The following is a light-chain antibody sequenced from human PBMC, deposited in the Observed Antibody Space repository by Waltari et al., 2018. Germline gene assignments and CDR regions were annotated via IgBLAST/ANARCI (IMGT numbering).Light chain of an antibody. Sequence: EILCTASPVTLSLIPGETATLPCRASQSVSSYLAWYQQKPGQAPRLLIYDASNRATGIPARFSGSESGTDFTLTISSLEPEDFAVYYCQQRSNWRRTFGQGTKVEIK. CDR2: DAS. CDR1: QSVSSY. V-gene: IGKV3-11*01. J-gene: IGKJ1*01. CDR3: QQRSNWRRT.